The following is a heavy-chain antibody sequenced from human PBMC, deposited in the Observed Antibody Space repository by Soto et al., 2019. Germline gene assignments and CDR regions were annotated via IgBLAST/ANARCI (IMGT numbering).Heavy chain of an antibody. D-gene: IGHD3-3*01. CDR1: GYTFTSYY. J-gene: IGHJ6*02. V-gene: IGHV1-46*01. CDR2: INPSGGST. CDR3: ARGGAHDFWSGYYMYYYYGMDV. Sequence: XSVKVSCKASGYTFTSYYMHWVRQAPGQGLEWMGIINPSGGSTSYAQKFQGRVTMTRDTSTSTVYMELSSLRSEDTAVYYCARGGAHDFWSGYYMYYYYGMDVRGQGTTVTVSS.